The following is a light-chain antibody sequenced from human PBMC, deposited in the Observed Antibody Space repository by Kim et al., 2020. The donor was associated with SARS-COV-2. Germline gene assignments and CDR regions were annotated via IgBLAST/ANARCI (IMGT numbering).Light chain of an antibody. Sequence: GQSVTISCTGTSSDVGVYNSVSWYQQHPGKAPKLMIYEVNKRPSGVPDRFSGSKSGKTASLTVSGLLAEDEADYYCSSYADSNNLVFGGGTKLTVL. CDR1: SSDVGVYNS. J-gene: IGLJ2*01. CDR3: SSYADSNNLV. CDR2: EVN. V-gene: IGLV2-8*01.